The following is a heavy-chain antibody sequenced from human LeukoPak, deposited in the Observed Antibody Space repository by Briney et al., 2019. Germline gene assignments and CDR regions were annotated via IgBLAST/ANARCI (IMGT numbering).Heavy chain of an antibody. D-gene: IGHD3-3*01. V-gene: IGHV1-69*13. CDR2: IIPIFGTA. J-gene: IGHJ5*02. Sequence: SMKVSCKASGGTFSSYAISWVRQAPGQGLEWMGGIIPIFGTANYAQKFQGRVTITADESTSTAYMELSSLRSEDTAVYYCARANFLRFLEWLSSNWFDPWGQGTLVTVSS. CDR1: GGTFSSYA. CDR3: ARANFLRFLEWLSSNWFDP.